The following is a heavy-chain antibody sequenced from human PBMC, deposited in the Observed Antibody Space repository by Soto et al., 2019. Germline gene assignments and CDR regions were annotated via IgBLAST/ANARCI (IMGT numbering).Heavy chain of an antibody. Sequence: PSETLSLTCTVSGGSISSGGYYWSWIRQHPGKGLEWIGYIYYSGSTYYNPSLKSRVTISVDTSKNQFSLKLSSVTAADTAVYYCARDHPRNYYYYDMDVWGQGTTVTVSS. CDR1: GGSISSGGYY. V-gene: IGHV4-31*03. CDR3: ARDHPRNYYYYDMDV. CDR2: IYYSGST. J-gene: IGHJ6*02.